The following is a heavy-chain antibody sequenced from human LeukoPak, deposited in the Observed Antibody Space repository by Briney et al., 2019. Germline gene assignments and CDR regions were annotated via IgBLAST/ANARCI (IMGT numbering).Heavy chain of an antibody. Sequence: GGSLRLSCAASGFTFSSYATHWVRQAPGKGLERVAVISYDGSNKYYADPVKGRFTISRDNSKNTLYLQMNSLRAEDTAVYYCARDPTQGVAVAGTGIDYWGQGTLVTVSS. CDR3: ARDPTQGVAVAGTGIDY. CDR2: ISYDGSNK. D-gene: IGHD6-19*01. J-gene: IGHJ4*02. V-gene: IGHV3-30-3*01. CDR1: GFTFSSYA.